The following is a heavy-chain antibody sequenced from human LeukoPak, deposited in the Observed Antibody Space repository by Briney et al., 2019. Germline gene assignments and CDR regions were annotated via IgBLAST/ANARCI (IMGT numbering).Heavy chain of an antibody. Sequence: GGSLRLSCAASGFTLRSNSRNWVRRPQGKGLEWVSSISSSSSYIYYADSVKGRFTISRDNAKNSLYLQMNSLRAEDTAVYYCARTYDILTGPFDYWGQGTLVTVSS. V-gene: IGHV3-21*01. CDR1: GFTLRSNS. D-gene: IGHD3-9*01. J-gene: IGHJ4*02. CDR2: ISSSSSYI. CDR3: ARTYDILTGPFDY.